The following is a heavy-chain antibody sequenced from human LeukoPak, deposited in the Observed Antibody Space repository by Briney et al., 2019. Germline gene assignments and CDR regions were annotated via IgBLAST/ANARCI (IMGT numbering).Heavy chain of an antibody. Sequence: GGSLRLSCAASGFTFSNYGMHWVHQAPGKGLEWVAVVSYDASNKYYADSVKGRFTISRDNSKNTLYLQMNSLRAEDMAVYYCAKGIGGVIWFYFDYWGQGTLVTVSS. D-gene: IGHD3-16*02. CDR3: AKGIGGVIWFYFDY. CDR2: VSYDASNK. V-gene: IGHV3-30*18. J-gene: IGHJ4*02. CDR1: GFTFSNYG.